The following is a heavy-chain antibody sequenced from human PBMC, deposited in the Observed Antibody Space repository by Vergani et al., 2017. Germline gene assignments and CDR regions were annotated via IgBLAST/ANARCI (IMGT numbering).Heavy chain of an antibody. CDR2: IIPIFGTA. CDR1: GGTFSSYA. V-gene: IGHV1-69*01. Sequence: QVQLVQSGAEVKKPGSSVKVSCKASGGTFSSYAISWVRQAPGQGLEWMGGIIPIFGTANYAQKFQGRVTITADESTSTAYMELSSLRSEDTAVYYCAGGPPGESPYYYYYMDVWGKGTTVTVSS. D-gene: IGHD3-10*01. J-gene: IGHJ6*03. CDR3: AGGPPGESPYYYYYMDV.